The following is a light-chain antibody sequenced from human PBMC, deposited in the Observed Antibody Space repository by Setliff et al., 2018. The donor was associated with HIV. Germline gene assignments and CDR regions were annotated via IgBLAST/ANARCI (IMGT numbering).Light chain of an antibody. CDR2: EVR. CDR1: SRDVGGYNY. J-gene: IGLJ1*01. CDR3: SSYAITNTLP. V-gene: IGLV2-14*01. Sequence: QSVLTQPASVSGSPGQSITISCTGTSRDVGGYNYVSWYQQHPGKAPKLIIYEVRNRPSGVSNRFSGSKSGNTASLTISGLQAEDEADYYCSSYAITNTLPFGTGTKVPS.